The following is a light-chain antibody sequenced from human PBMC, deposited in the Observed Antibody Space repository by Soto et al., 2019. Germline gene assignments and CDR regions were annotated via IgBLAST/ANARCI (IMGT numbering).Light chain of an antibody. CDR3: SSYTNTNTLV. V-gene: IGLV2-14*01. CDR1: TSDVGGYNH. CDR2: DVN. J-gene: IGLJ2*01. Sequence: QSALIHPASVSGSPGQSITISCTGTTSDVGGYNHVSWFQQHPGKVPKLMIYDVNNRPSGVSNRFSGSKSGNTASLTISGLQAEDEADYYCSSYTNTNTLVFGGGTKLTV.